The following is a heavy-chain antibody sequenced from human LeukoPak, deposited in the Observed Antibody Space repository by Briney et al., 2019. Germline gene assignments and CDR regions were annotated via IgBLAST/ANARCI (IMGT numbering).Heavy chain of an antibody. CDR2: ISYDGSNK. CDR3: ARGGIPMIVVVITDFDY. D-gene: IGHD3-22*01. Sequence: GRSLRLSCAASGFTFSSYAMHWVRQAPGKGLEWVAVISYDGSNKYYADSVKGRFTISRDNSKNTLYLQMNSLRAEDTAVYYCARGGIPMIVVVITDFDYWGQGTLVTVSS. J-gene: IGHJ4*02. CDR1: GFTFSSYA. V-gene: IGHV3-30-3*01.